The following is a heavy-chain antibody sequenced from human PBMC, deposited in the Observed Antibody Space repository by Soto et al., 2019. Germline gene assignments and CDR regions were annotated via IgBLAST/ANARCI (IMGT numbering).Heavy chain of an antibody. J-gene: IGHJ4*02. D-gene: IGHD2-8*01. CDR2: IYNSGTT. CDR3: ARAYGLTLGPVN. CDR1: GGSISSSGHY. V-gene: IGHV4-31*03. Sequence: QVQLQESGPGLVKPSQTLSLTCTVSGGSISSSGHYWTWIRQHPGKGLEWMGFIYNSGTTHYNPSLKSRMTIAVDTAKNQFSLNLTSVTAADTAVYYCARAYGLTLGPVNWGQGTLVTVSS.